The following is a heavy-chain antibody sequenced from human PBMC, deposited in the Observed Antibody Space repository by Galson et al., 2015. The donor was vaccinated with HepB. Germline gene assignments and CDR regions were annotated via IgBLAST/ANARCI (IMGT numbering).Heavy chain of an antibody. CDR3: ARGFGYFDWLSNY. J-gene: IGHJ4*02. D-gene: IGHD3-9*01. Sequence: SLRLSCAASGFTVSSNYMSWVRQAPGKGLEWVSVIYSGGSTYYADSVKGRFTISRDNAKNSLYLQMDSLRAEDTAVYYCARGFGYFDWLSNYWGQGTLVTVSS. CDR1: GFTVSSNY. V-gene: IGHV3-53*01. CDR2: IYSGGST.